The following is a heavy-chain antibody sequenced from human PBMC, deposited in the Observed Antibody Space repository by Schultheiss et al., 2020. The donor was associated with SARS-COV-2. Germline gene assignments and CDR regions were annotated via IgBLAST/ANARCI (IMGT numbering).Heavy chain of an antibody. V-gene: IGHV3-33*08. CDR3: ARVKDDYYYYYGMDV. CDR2: IWYDGSNK. J-gene: IGHJ6*02. Sequence: GGSLRLSCAASGFTFSSYGMHWVRQAPGKGLEWVAVIWYDGSNKYYADSVKGRFTISRDNSKNTLYLQMNSLRAEDTAVYYCARVKDDYYYYYGMDVWGQGTTVTVSS. CDR1: GFTFSSYG.